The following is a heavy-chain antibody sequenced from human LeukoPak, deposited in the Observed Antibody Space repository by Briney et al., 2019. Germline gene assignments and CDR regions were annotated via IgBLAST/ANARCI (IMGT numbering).Heavy chain of an antibody. D-gene: IGHD1-26*01. CDR3: AKEAGGSYSKYYFDY. V-gene: IGHV3-9*03. Sequence: GGSLRLSCAASGFSLDDYAMHWVRQAPGKGLERVSGFSWNSGSIGYADSVKGRFTISRDNAKNSLYLQMNSLRAEDMALYYCAKEAGGSYSKYYFDYWGQGTLVTVSS. J-gene: IGHJ4*02. CDR1: GFSLDDYA. CDR2: FSWNSGSI.